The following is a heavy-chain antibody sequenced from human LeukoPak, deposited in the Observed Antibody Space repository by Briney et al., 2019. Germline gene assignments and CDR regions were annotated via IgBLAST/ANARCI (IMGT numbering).Heavy chain of an antibody. CDR3: TRDAIVGAMGY. V-gene: IGHV4-61*08. J-gene: IGHJ4*02. Sequence: SQTLSLTCTVSGGSISSGGFYWTWIRQPPGKRLEWIGYVYYSGSTHYNPSLKSRVTMSVDTSKNQFSLKLTSVTAADTAVYYCTRDAIVGAMGYWGQGTLVTVSS. CDR1: GGSISSGGFY. D-gene: IGHD1-26*01. CDR2: VYYSGST.